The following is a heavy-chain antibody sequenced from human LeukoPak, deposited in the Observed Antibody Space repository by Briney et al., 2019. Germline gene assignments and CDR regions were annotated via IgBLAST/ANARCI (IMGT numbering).Heavy chain of an antibody. CDR3: AKISFPYYYDSSGYSIFDY. Sequence: GGSLRLSCAASGFTFSSYGMSWVRQAPGKGLEWVSAISGSGGSTYYADSVKGRFTISRDNSKNTLYLQMNSLRAEDTAEYYCAKISFPYYYDSSGYSIFDYWGQGTLVTVSS. D-gene: IGHD3-22*01. CDR2: ISGSGGST. J-gene: IGHJ4*02. V-gene: IGHV3-23*01. CDR1: GFTFSSYG.